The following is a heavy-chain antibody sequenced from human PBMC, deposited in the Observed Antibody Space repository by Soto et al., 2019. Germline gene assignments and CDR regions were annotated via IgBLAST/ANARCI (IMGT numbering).Heavy chain of an antibody. J-gene: IGHJ3*02. V-gene: IGHV1-2*02. Sequence: QVQLVQSGAEVKKPGASVKVSCKASGYTFTGYYMHWVRQAPGQGLEWMGWINPNSVGTNYAQKFQGRVTRTRDTSISTAYRELSRLRADDTAVYDCARLVAANPLFAFDIWGQGTMVTVSS. CDR1: GYTFTGYY. CDR3: ARLVAANPLFAFDI. CDR2: INPNSVGT. D-gene: IGHD2-15*01.